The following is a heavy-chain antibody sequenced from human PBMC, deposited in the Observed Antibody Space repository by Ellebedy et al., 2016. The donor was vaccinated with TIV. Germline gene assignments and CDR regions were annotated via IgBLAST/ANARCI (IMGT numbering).Heavy chain of an antibody. CDR3: ATFGAGWPQTFDY. V-gene: IGHV4-59*08. Sequence: PSETLSLTCTVSGDSLSNYYWSWIRQPPGKELEWIGYIYYTGTTTYNPSLKRRVTMSVDTSQNPFSLELSSVTAADTAVYFCATFGAGWPQTFDYWGQGTLVTVSS. D-gene: IGHD5-24*01. J-gene: IGHJ4*02. CDR2: IYYTGTT. CDR1: GDSLSNYY.